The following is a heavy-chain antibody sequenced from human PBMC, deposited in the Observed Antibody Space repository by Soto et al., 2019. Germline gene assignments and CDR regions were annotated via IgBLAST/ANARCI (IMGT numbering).Heavy chain of an antibody. Sequence: HPGGSLRLSCAASGFTFSSYWMSWVRQAPGKGLEWVANIKQDGSEKYYVDSVKGRFTISRDNAKNSLYLQMNSLRAEDTAVYYCARDPGGSGDAFDIWGQGTMVTVSS. V-gene: IGHV3-7*01. CDR3: ARDPGGSGDAFDI. CDR2: IKQDGSEK. CDR1: GFTFSSYW. J-gene: IGHJ3*02. D-gene: IGHD3-16*01.